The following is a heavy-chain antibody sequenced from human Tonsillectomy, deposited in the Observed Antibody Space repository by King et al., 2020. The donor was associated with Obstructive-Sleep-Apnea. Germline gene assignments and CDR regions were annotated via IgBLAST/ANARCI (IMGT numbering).Heavy chain of an antibody. CDR1: GFTFSSYA. J-gene: IGHJ4*02. CDR2: ISGSGGSS. D-gene: IGHD5-12*01. Sequence: VQLVESGGGLVQPGGSLRLSCAASGFTFSSYAMSWVRQAPGKGLEWVSAISGSGGSSYYADSVKGRFTISKDNSKNTLYLQMNSLRAEDTAVYYCAKSTGVATRGYDYWGQGTLVTVSS. V-gene: IGHV3-23*04. CDR3: AKSTGVATRGYDY.